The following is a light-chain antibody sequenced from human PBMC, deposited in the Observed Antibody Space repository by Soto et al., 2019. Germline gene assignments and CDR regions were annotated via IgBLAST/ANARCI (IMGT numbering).Light chain of an antibody. J-gene: IGKJ4*01. V-gene: IGKV3-20*01. CDR3: QQYGSSPPLT. Sequence: EFVLTQSPGTLSLTAGERATLSCRASQSVSSSCLAWYQQKPGQAPRILIYGASTRATGIPDRFSGSGSGTDFTLTISRLEPEDFALYHCQQYGSSPPLTFGGGTKVEIK. CDR1: QSVSSSC. CDR2: GAS.